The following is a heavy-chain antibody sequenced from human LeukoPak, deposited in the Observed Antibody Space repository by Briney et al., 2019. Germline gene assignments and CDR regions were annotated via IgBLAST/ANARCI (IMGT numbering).Heavy chain of an antibody. CDR2: ISYDGSNK. J-gene: IGHJ4*02. D-gene: IGHD3-22*01. V-gene: IGHV3-30*03. CDR3: ATPAAIYDSSGYSFDY. CDR1: GFTFSSYG. Sequence: GGSLRLSCAASGFTFSSYGMHWVRQAPGKGLEWVAVISYDGSNKYYADSVKGRFTISRDNSENTLYLQMNSLRAEDTAVYYCATPAAIYDSSGYSFDYWGQGTLVTVSS.